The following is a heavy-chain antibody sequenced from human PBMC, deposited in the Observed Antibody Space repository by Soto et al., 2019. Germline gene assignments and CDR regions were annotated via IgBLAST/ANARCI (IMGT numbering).Heavy chain of an antibody. CDR3: ARETVAAAGTAGRYYYYGMDV. CDR2: IIPIFGTA. V-gene: IGHV1-69*13. Sequence: ASVKVSCKASGGTFSSYAISWVRQAPGQGLEWMGGIIPIFGTANYAQKFQGRVTITADESTSTAYMELSSLRSEDTAVYYCARETVAAAGTAGRYYYYGMDVWGQGTTVTVSS. D-gene: IGHD6-13*01. J-gene: IGHJ6*02. CDR1: GGTFSSYA.